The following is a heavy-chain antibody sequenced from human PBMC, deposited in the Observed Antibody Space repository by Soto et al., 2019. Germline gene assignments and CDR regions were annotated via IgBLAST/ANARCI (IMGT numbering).Heavy chain of an antibody. J-gene: IGHJ4*02. V-gene: IGHV3-33*01. CDR1: GFTFSHYG. D-gene: IGHD6-13*01. CDR2: IWYDEGNK. Sequence: QVQLVESGGGVVQPGRSLTLSCAAYGFTFSHYGMHWVRQTPGKGLEWVAVIWYDEGNKYYADSVKGRFTISRDKSKNTVYLQMNSLRAEDTAVYFCARGHIAGQTDYGGQGTLVTVSS. CDR3: ARGHIAGQTDY.